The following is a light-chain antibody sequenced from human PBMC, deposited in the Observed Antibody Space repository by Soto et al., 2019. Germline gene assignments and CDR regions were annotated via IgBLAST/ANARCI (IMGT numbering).Light chain of an antibody. CDR1: SGHSSYA. CDR3: QTWDTGTVV. CDR2: VNSDGSH. V-gene: IGLV4-69*01. J-gene: IGLJ2*01. Sequence: QPVLTQSPSASASLGASVKLTCTLSSGHSSYAIAWHQQQPEKGPRYLMKVNSDGSHSKGDGIPDRFSGSSSGAERYLTISSLQSEDEADYYCQTWDTGTVVFGGGTKVTVL.